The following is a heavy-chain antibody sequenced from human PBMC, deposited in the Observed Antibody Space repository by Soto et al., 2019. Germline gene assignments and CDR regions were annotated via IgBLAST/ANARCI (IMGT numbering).Heavy chain of an antibody. Sequence: PSETLSLTCTVSGGSISTYYWSWIRQPPGRGLEWIGYVYYSGSTSYNPSLKSRVTISVDTSKNQFSLTLSSVTAADTAVYHCARASRDNELFDYWGRGTLVTVSS. CDR2: VYYSGST. D-gene: IGHD1-1*01. V-gene: IGHV4-59*01. CDR1: GGSISTYY. J-gene: IGHJ4*02. CDR3: ARASRDNELFDY.